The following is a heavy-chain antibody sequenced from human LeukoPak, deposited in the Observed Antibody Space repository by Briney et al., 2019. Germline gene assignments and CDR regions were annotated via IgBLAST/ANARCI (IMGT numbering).Heavy chain of an antibody. D-gene: IGHD2-2*01. Sequence: GGSLRLSCAASGFTFSSYNMNWVRQAPGKGLEWVSSISSSSSYIYYADSVKGRFTISRDNAKNSLYLQMNSLRAEDTAVYYCARDIVVVPTRYWFDPWGQGTLVTVSS. V-gene: IGHV3-21*01. CDR1: GFTFSSYN. CDR3: ARDIVVVPTRYWFDP. CDR2: ISSSSSYI. J-gene: IGHJ5*02.